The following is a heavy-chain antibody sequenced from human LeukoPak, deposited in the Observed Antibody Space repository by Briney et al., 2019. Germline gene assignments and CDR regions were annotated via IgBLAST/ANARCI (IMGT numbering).Heavy chain of an antibody. CDR3: ARGVAVAGTLDAFDI. J-gene: IGHJ3*02. CDR2: ISWNGGST. V-gene: IGHV3-20*04. Sequence: GGSLRLSCAASGFTFDDYGMSWARQAPGKGLEWVSGISWNGGSTGYADSVKGRFTISRDNAKNFLYLQMNSLRAEDTALYYCARGVAVAGTLDAFDIWGQGTMVTVSS. CDR1: GFTFDDYG. D-gene: IGHD6-19*01.